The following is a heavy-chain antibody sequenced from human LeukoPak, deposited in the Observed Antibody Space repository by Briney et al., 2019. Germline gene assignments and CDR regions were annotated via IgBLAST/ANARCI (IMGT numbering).Heavy chain of an antibody. V-gene: IGHV3-48*01. Sequence: PGGSLRLSCTGSGFTFSTYTMNWVRQAPGKGLEWVASIGSTSSNINYADSVEGRFTISRDNAKNSLYLQMNGLTAEDTAVYCCARRGFGEYDYWGQGTLVTVSS. CDR2: IGSTSSNI. CDR1: GFTFSTYT. J-gene: IGHJ4*02. D-gene: IGHD3-10*01. CDR3: ARRGFGEYDY.